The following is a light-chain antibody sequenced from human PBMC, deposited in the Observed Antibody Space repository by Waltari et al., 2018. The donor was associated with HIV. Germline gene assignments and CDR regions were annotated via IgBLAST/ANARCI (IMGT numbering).Light chain of an antibody. CDR2: EAS. J-gene: IGLJ2*01. CDR1: TTDIGGYTY. Sequence: QSSLTQPPSVSGSPRQSITLPCTGTTTDIGGYTYASWYQQHSGNAPKLIIYEASNRPAGVSDRFSGSKSGNTASLTISGLQAEDEADYYCVSYTSSSTLILGGGTKVTVL. V-gene: IGLV2-14*01. CDR3: VSYTSSSTLI.